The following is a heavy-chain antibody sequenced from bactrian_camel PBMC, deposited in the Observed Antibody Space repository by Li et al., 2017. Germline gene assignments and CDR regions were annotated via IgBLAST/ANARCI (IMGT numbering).Heavy chain of an antibody. J-gene: IGHJ4*01. Sequence: VQLVESGGGSVQAGGSLRLSRAASGCTYSSYCMGWFRQAPGKEREGVASIDTYGSTRYEDSVKGRFTISKDNARNTLYLQMNNLTAEDTAVYYCGIAPLPVPCIPGSSFWGQGTQVTVS. CDR1: GCTYSSYC. V-gene: IGHV3S57*01. CDR2: IDTYGST. CDR3: GIAPLPVPCIPGSSF.